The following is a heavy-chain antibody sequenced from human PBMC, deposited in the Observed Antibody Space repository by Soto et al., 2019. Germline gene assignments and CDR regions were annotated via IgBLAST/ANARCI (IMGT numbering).Heavy chain of an antibody. Sequence: SETHSLTCTVSGGSIISVVYYCTLVRHHPGKGLERIEEINHRGSTNYNPPLKSRVTISEDTSKNQFSLKLSSVTAADTAVYYCARGRKYYDILTGYFRWGQGTLVTVSS. J-gene: IGHJ4*02. CDR2: INHRGST. CDR1: GGSIISVVYY. CDR3: ARGRKYYDILTGYFR. V-gene: IGHV4-34*01. D-gene: IGHD3-9*01.